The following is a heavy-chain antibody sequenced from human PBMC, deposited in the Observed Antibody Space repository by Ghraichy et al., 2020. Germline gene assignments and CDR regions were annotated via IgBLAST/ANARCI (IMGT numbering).Heavy chain of an antibody. CDR2: INQDGTKI. D-gene: IGHD2-21*02. J-gene: IGHJ4*02. CDR3: AKIFCTSTDCFYDY. CDR1: GFIFGGSW. V-gene: IGHV3-7*03. Sequence: LSLTCAGSGFIFGGSWMSWVRQAPGEGLEWVANINQDGTKIYYVDSVKGRFTISRDNAKNSLFLQMNSLRVEDTAVYYCAKIFCTSTDCFYDYWGQGTLVTVSS.